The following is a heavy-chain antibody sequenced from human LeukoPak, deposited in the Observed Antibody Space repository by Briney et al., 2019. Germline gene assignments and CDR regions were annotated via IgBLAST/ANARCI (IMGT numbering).Heavy chain of an antibody. CDR2: ISWNSGSI. V-gene: IGHV3-9*01. CDR3: AKSSSGWYGSWFDP. Sequence: LSLTCTVSGDSISTHYWSWIRQPPGKGLEWVSGISWNSGSIGYADSVKGRFTISRDNAENSLYLQMNSLRAEDTALYYCAKSSSGWYGSWFDPWGQGTLVTVSS. CDR1: GDSISTHY. D-gene: IGHD6-19*01. J-gene: IGHJ5*02.